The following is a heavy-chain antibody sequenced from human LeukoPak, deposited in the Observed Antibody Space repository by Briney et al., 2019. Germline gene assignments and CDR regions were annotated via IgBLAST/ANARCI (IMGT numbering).Heavy chain of an antibody. Sequence: PGRSLRLSCAASGFTFSSYGMHWVRQAPGKGLEWVAVISYDGSNRYHADSVKGRFTISRDNSKNTLYLQMNSLRAEDTAVYYCAREAGQVYVVVEDGMDVWGQGTTVTVSS. J-gene: IGHJ6*02. D-gene: IGHD2-15*01. V-gene: IGHV3-30*03. CDR2: ISYDGSNR. CDR3: AREAGQVYVVVEDGMDV. CDR1: GFTFSSYG.